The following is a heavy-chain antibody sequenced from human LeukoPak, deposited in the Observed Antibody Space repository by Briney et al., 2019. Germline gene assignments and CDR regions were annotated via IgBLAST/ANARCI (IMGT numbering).Heavy chain of an antibody. D-gene: IGHD6-13*01. CDR1: GGTFSSYA. CDR3: ARAAAGISGWFDP. J-gene: IGHJ5*02. V-gene: IGHV1-69*13. CDR2: IIPIFGTA. Sequence: ASVKVSCKASGGTFSSYAISWVRQAPGQGLEWMGGIIPIFGTANYAQKFQGRVTITADESTSTAYMELSSLRSEDTAVYCCARAAAGISGWFDPWGQGTLVTVSS.